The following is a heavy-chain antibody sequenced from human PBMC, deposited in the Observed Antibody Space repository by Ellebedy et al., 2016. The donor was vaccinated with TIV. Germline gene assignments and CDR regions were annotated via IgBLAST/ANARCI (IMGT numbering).Heavy chain of an antibody. CDR1: GFSFSSYD. D-gene: IGHD3-10*01. CDR2: VGTAGDP. V-gene: IGHV3-13*05. CDR3: VRGSRTIGGIYYYNGMDV. Sequence: GESLKISCAASGFSFSSYDMHWVRQPTGKGLEWVSAVGTAGDPYYPDSVKGRFTIFRENAKNSLYLQMHSLRARDTAVYYCVRGSRTIGGIYYYNGMDVWGQGTTVTVSS. J-gene: IGHJ6*02.